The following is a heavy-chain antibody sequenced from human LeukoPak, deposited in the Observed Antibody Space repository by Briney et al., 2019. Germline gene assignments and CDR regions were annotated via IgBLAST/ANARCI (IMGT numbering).Heavy chain of an antibody. CDR3: TKAQWQLRRPAAFDI. CDR2: ISWNSGSI. V-gene: IGHV3-9*01. D-gene: IGHD6-19*01. CDR1: GFTFDDYA. J-gene: IGHJ3*02. Sequence: QSGGSLRLSCAASGFTFDDYAMDWVRHAPGKGLEWVSGISWNSGSIGYADSVKGRFTISRDNAKKSLYLQMNSLRDEDTALYYCTKAQWQLRRPAAFDIWGQGTMVTVSS.